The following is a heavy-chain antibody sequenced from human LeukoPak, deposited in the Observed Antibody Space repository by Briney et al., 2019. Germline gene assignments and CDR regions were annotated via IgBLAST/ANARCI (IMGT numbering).Heavy chain of an antibody. CDR1: GFTFRDYS. J-gene: IGHJ4*02. V-gene: IGHV3-48*01. D-gene: IGHD3-9*01. CDR3: AKATYYDISGSSYFDY. CDR2: TSTSSSTI. Sequence: GGSLRLSCAVSGFTFRDYSMNWVRQAPGKGLEWVSYTSTSSSTIYYEDSVKGRFTISRDNAKNSLYLQLNSLRAKDMALYYCAKATYYDISGSSYFDYWGQGTLVTVSS.